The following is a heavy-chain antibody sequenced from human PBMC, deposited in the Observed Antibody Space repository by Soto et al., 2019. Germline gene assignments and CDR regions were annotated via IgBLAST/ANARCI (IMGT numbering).Heavy chain of an antibody. Sequence: SETLSLTCTVSGGSISSYYWSWIRQPPGKGLEWIGYIYYSGSTNYNPSLKSRVTISVDTSKNQFSLKLGSVTAADTAVYYCARLGGNYDFWSGYYKAEDYYYYYYMDVWGKGTTVTVSS. CDR2: IYYSGST. D-gene: IGHD3-3*01. J-gene: IGHJ6*03. V-gene: IGHV4-59*08. CDR3: ARLGGNYDFWSGYYKAEDYYYYYYMDV. CDR1: GGSISSYY.